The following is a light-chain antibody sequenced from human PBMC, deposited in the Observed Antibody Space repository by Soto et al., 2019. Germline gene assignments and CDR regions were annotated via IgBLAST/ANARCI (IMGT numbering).Light chain of an antibody. CDR2: SAS. J-gene: IGKJ1*01. V-gene: IGKV1D-12*01. Sequence: RVTQSPFSVFASVGDRVTITCQTRNAISSSVAWYQQKPGKAATLLIFSASALHRGFPPRFSGSGSGTTFTLTFFSLQPEDVASYYCQQADSCTWAFGQGTRVEIK. CDR3: QQADSCTWA. CDR1: NAISSS.